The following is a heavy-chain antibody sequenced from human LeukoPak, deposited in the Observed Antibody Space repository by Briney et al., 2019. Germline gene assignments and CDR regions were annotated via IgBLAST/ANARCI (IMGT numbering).Heavy chain of an antibody. D-gene: IGHD1-26*01. V-gene: IGHV1-18*01. Sequence: GASVKVSCKASGYTFVSYGINWVRQAPGQGPERMGWISPYNGNTNYAQKFQGRVTMTTDTSTSTAYMELRSLRSDDTAVYYCARDRQSGSYSIFDYWGQGTLVTVSS. CDR2: ISPYNGNT. CDR1: GYTFVSYG. CDR3: ARDRQSGSYSIFDY. J-gene: IGHJ4*02.